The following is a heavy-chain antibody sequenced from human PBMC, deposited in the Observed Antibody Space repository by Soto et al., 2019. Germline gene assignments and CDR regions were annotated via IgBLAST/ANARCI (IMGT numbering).Heavy chain of an antibody. CDR3: AREEVRGVTYYYYYGMDV. Sequence: GGSLRLSCAASGFTFSSYWMIWIRQAPGKGLEWVSYISSSGSTIYYADSVKGRFTISRDNAKNSLYLQMNSLRAEDTAVYYCAREEVRGVTYYYYYGMDVWGQGTKVTVSS. D-gene: IGHD3-10*01. CDR2: ISSSGSTI. J-gene: IGHJ6*02. V-gene: IGHV3-11*01. CDR1: GFTFSSYW.